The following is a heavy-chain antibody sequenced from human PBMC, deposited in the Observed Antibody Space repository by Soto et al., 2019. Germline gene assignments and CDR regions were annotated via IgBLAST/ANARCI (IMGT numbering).Heavy chain of an antibody. CDR1: GFTLSNFA. CDR3: SKDPSTGYADY. CDR2: ISKSGSNT. D-gene: IGHD5-12*01. V-gene: IGHV3-23*01. Sequence: PGGSLRLSCAASGFTLSNFAMIWVRQAPGKGLEWVSTISKSGSNTHYADSVNGRFTISRDNSKNTLYLQMNSLRVDDTALYYCSKDPSTGYADYWGRGTLVTVSS. J-gene: IGHJ4*02.